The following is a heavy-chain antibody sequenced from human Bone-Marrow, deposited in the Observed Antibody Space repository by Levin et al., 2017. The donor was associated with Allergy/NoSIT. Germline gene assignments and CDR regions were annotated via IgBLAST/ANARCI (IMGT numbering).Heavy chain of an antibody. V-gene: IGHV5-10-1*01. CDR1: GYSFTNYW. J-gene: IGHJ6*02. D-gene: IGHD4-11*01. Sequence: GESLKISCKTSGYSFTNYWMSWVRQMPGKGLEWMGRIDPTDSYTNYNPTFQGHVTISVDKSISTAYLQWSSLQASDTAMYYCARHADGWYSNPDYYHGIDVWGQGTTVAVSS. CDR2: IDPTDSYT. CDR3: ARHADGWYSNPDYYHGIDV.